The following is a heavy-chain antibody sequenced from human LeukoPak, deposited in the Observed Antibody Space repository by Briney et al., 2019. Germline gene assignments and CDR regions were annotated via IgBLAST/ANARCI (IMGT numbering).Heavy chain of an antibody. D-gene: IGHD4/OR15-4a*01. V-gene: IGHV3-7*01. CDR3: ARDTLGEGEDANYAVYYFDY. Sequence: GGSLRLSCAASGITFSSYAMHWVRQAPGKGLEWVANIKQDGNEKYYADSVKGRFTISRDNGKNSLDLQMNSLRADDTAVYYCARDTLGEGEDANYAVYYFDYWGQGTVVTVSS. CDR2: IKQDGNEK. J-gene: IGHJ4*02. CDR1: GITFSSYA.